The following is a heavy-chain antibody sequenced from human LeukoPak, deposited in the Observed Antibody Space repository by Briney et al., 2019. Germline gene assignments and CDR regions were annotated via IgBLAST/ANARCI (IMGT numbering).Heavy chain of an antibody. J-gene: IGHJ4*02. Sequence: ASVKVSCKASGYTFTDYYMHWVRQAPGQGLEWMGWINPNSGGTDYAQKFQGRVTMTRDTSISTAYMELSRLRSDDTAVYYCARAQLASSGYFLAIDYWGQGTLVTVSS. CDR2: INPNSGGT. CDR3: ARAQLASSGYFLAIDY. V-gene: IGHV1-2*02. D-gene: IGHD3-22*01. CDR1: GYTFTDYY.